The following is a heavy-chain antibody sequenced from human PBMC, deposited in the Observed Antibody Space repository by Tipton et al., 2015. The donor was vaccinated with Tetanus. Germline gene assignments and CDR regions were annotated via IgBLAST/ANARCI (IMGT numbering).Heavy chain of an antibody. J-gene: IGHJ6*02. D-gene: IGHD3-22*01. Sequence: QMQLVQSGAEVKKPGASVKVSCKASGYTFTGYYIYWVRQAPGQGLEWMGWIDPNSGGTVYAQKFQGRVTMTRDTSISTAYMELRSLRSDDTAVYYCARDRGDYIYYGMAVWGPGTTVTVS. CDR2: IDPNSGGT. CDR3: ARDRGDYIYYGMAV. V-gene: IGHV1-2*02. CDR1: GYTFTGYY.